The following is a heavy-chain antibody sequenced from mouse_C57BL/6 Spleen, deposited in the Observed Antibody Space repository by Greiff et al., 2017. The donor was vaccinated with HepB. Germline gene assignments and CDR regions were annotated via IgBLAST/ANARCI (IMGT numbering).Heavy chain of an antibody. Sequence: QVQLKQSGAELVKPGASVKISCKASGYAFSSYWMNWVKQRPGKGLEWIGQIYPGDGDTNYNGKFKGKATLTADKSSSTAYMQLSSLTSEDSAVYCCSRSGTGTWFAYWGQGTLVTVSA. J-gene: IGHJ3*01. CDR2: IYPGDGDT. D-gene: IGHD4-1*01. V-gene: IGHV1-80*01. CDR1: GYAFSSYW. CDR3: SRSGTGTWFAY.